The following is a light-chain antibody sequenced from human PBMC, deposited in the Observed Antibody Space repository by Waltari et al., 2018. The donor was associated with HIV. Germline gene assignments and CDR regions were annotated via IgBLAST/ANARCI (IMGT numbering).Light chain of an antibody. J-gene: IGLJ1*01. Sequence: QSALTQPASVSGSPGQSLTISCTGTSNDVGRSNYVSWHQQHPGEAPKLIIHDVSDRPSGISNRFSGSKSGNTASLTISGLQTEDEADYYCSSYTSSTTYVFGTGTRVTVL. CDR3: SSYTSSTTYV. V-gene: IGLV2-14*03. CDR1: SNDVGRSNY. CDR2: DVS.